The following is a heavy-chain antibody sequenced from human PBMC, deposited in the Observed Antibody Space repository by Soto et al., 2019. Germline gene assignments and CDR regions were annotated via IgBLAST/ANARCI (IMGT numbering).Heavy chain of an antibody. CDR2: IYYSGST. V-gene: IGHV4-59*01. CDR3: ARVTADYYDSSGYPPIFDY. J-gene: IGHJ4*02. D-gene: IGHD3-22*01. Sequence: SETLSLTCTVSGGSISSYYWSWIRQPPGKGLEWIGYIYYSGSTNYNPSLKSRVTISVDTSKNQFSPKLSSVTAADTAVYYCARVTADYYDSSGYPPIFDYWGQGTLVTVSS. CDR1: GGSISSYY.